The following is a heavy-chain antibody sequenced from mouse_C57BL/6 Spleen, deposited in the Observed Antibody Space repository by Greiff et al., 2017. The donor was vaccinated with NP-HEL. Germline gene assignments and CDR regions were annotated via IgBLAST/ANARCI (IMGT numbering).Heavy chain of an antibody. J-gene: IGHJ3*01. V-gene: IGHV14-4*01. CDR1: GFNIKDDY. CDR3: TTRIYSSY. Sequence: VQLQQSGAELVRPGASVKLSCTASGFNIKDDYMHWVKQRPEQGLEWIGWIDPENGDTEYASKFQGKATITADTSSNTAYLQLSSLTSEDTAVYYCTTRIYSSYWGQGTLVTVSA. CDR2: IDPENGDT. D-gene: IGHD2-1*01.